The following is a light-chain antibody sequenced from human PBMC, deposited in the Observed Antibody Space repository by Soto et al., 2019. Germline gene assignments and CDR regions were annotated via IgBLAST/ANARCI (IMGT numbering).Light chain of an antibody. Sequence: DIVMTQSPDSLAVSLGERATINCKSSQSVLDSSRNKNFLAWYQQKPGQPPKLLIYWASIRESGVPDRFSGSGSGTDFTLTISSLQAEDVAVYYCQQHRSTSLTFGGGTKVMIK. CDR2: WAS. V-gene: IGKV4-1*01. CDR3: QQHRSTSLT. J-gene: IGKJ4*01. CDR1: QSVLDSSRNKNF.